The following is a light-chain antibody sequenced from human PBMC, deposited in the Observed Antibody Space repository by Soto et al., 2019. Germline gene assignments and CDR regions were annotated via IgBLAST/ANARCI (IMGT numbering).Light chain of an antibody. CDR2: AAS. CDR1: QSIGTF. CDR3: QQYNDWPT. J-gene: IGKJ1*01. V-gene: IGKV1-39*01. Sequence: DFEMTQSPSSLSAFVGDRVTMTCRASQSIGTFLSWYQQKSGRAPKLLIYAASSLQIGVPSRFSGSGSGTEFTLTISSLQSEDFAVYYCQQYNDWPTFGQGTKVDNK.